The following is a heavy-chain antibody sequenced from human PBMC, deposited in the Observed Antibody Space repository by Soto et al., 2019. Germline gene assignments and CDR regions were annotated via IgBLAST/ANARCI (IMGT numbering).Heavy chain of an antibody. J-gene: IGHJ4*02. V-gene: IGHV4-34*01. D-gene: IGHD5-12*01. CDR3: ARGQGGIVATH. CDR2: VKDGGST. Sequence: QVQLQQWGAGLLKPSETLSLTCTVNGGSLTGYYWSWIRQPPGKGLEWIGEVKDGGSTNYSPSLRGGVSISAATSKNHCSLRLISVTAAATAVYFCARGQGGIVATHWDQGALVTVSS. CDR1: GGSLTGYY.